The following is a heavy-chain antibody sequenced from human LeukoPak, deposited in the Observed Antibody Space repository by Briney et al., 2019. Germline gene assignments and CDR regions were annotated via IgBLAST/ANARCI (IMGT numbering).Heavy chain of an antibody. Sequence: GGSLRPSCAASGFTFTIYGMHWVRQAPGKGLEWVAIISYDGSNKYYADSVKGRFTISRDDSKNTLYLQMNSLRAEDTAVYYCAKELERYCSGGTCRYSHYWGQGTLVTVSS. CDR3: AKELERYCSGGTCRYSHY. V-gene: IGHV3-30*18. CDR1: GFTFTIYG. D-gene: IGHD2-15*01. J-gene: IGHJ4*02. CDR2: ISYDGSNK.